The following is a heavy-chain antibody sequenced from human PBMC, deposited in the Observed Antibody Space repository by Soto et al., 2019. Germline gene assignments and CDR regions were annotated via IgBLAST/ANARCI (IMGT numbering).Heavy chain of an antibody. CDR3: ARQGTYYDILTGYSHVYYFDY. D-gene: IGHD3-9*01. CDR1: GGSISSGGYY. J-gene: IGHJ4*02. V-gene: IGHV4-31*03. Sequence: PSETLSLTCTVSGGSISSGGYYWSWIRQHPGKGLEWIGYIYYSGSTYYNPSLKNRVTISVDTSKNQFSLELSSVTAADTAVYYCARQGTYYDILTGYSHVYYFDYWGQGTLVTVSS. CDR2: IYYSGST.